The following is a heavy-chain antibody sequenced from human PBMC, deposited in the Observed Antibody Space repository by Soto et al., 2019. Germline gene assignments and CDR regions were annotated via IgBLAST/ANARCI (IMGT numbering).Heavy chain of an antibody. D-gene: IGHD3-22*01. J-gene: IGHJ4*02. V-gene: IGHV2-5*02. CDR2: IYWDDDK. Sequence: QITLKESGPTLVKPTQTLTLTCTFSGFSLSTSGVGVGWIRQPPGKALEWLALIYWDDDKGYSPSLKSRLTITKDTSKNQGVVTMTTMDPVDTATYYCAHSYYDSSGYSPSDYWGQGTLVTVSS. CDR3: AHSYYDSSGYSPSDY. CDR1: GFSLSTSGVG.